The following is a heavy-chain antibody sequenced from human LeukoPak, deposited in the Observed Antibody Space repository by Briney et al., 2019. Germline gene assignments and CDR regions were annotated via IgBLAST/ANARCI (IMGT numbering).Heavy chain of an antibody. D-gene: IGHD1-26*01. V-gene: IGHV4-34*01. CDR2: INHSGST. J-gene: IGHJ4*02. CDR3: AREFKMEVGAPDY. Sequence: SETLSLTCAVYGGSFSGYYWSWIRQPPGKGLEWIGEINHSGSTNYNPSLKSRDTISVDTSKNQFSLKLSSVTAADTAVYYCAREFKMEVGAPDYWGQGTLVTVSS. CDR1: GGSFSGYY.